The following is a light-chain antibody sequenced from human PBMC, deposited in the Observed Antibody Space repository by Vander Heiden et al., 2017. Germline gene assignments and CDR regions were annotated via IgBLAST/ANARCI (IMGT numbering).Light chain of an antibody. CDR3: MQALQTPLT. J-gene: IGKJ4*01. Sequence: DTVTTQSPLSLPVTPGEPASIPCRSSQSLLHSNGYNYLDWYLQKPGQSPQLLIYLGSNRASGVPDRFSGSGSGTDFTLKISRVEAEDVGVYYCMQALQTPLTFGGGTKVEIK. CDR1: QSLLHSNGYNY. CDR2: LGS. V-gene: IGKV2-28*01.